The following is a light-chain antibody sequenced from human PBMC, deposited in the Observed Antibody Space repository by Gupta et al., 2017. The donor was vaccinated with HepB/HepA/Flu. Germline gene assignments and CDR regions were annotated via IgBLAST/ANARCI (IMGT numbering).Light chain of an antibody. CDR3: QQYNTYSPWR. J-gene: IGKJ1*01. V-gene: IGKV1-5*03. CDR1: QYIGTY. CDR2: QAS. Sequence: DIQMTQSPSTLSASVGDRVTITCRASQYIGTYLAWYQQKPGKAPKLLIYQASNLESGVPSRFSGSGSETHFTLTISSLQPDDFATYYCQQYNTYSPWRFGQGTMVEIK.